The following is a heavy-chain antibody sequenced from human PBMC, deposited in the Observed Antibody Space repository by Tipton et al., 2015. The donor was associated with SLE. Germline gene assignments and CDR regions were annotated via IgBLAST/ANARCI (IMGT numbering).Heavy chain of an antibody. CDR1: GFTFKTYA. D-gene: IGHD3-3*01. CDR3: ARDQAYGFWSGHYGNNWFDP. CDR2: ITSNGDVT. V-gene: IGHV3-64*01. J-gene: IGHJ5*02. Sequence: GSLRLSREASGFTFKTYAMHWVRRAPGRGLEYVSSITSNGDVTYYAKSVKGRFTISRDNSKNMVYLQMGSLSAEDTAVYHCARDQAYGFWSGHYGNNWFDPWGQGTLVTVSS.